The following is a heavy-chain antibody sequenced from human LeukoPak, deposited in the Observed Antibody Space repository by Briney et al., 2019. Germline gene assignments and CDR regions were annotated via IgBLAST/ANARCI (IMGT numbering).Heavy chain of an antibody. D-gene: IGHD3-10*01. CDR2: ISSSGSTI. Sequence: PGGSLRLSCAASGFTFSDYYMSWIRQVPGKGLEWVSYISSSGSTIYYADSVKGRFTISRDNAKNSLYLQMNSLRAEDTAVYYCARDKGFGELAGYMDVWGKGTTVTVSS. CDR1: GFTFSDYY. V-gene: IGHV3-11*04. J-gene: IGHJ6*03. CDR3: ARDKGFGELAGYMDV.